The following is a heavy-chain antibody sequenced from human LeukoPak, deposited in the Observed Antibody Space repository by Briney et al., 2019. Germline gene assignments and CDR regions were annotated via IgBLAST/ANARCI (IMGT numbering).Heavy chain of an antibody. CDR3: ARDPQYYYDSSGYWYFDL. V-gene: IGHV4-39*07. CDR2: IYYSGST. D-gene: IGHD3-22*01. CDR1: GGSISSSSYY. Sequence: SETLSLTCTVSGGSISSSSYYWGWIRQPPGKGLEWIGSIYYSGSTYYNPSLKSRVTISVDTSKNQFSLKLSSVTAADTAVYYCARDPQYYYDSSGYWYFDLWGRGTLVTVSS. J-gene: IGHJ2*01.